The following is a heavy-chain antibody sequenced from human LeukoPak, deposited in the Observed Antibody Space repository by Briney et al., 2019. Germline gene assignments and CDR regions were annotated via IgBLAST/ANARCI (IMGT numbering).Heavy chain of an antibody. J-gene: IGHJ4*02. CDR2: IYTSGST. CDR3: AREVARRDILTGYPIHHFDY. D-gene: IGHD3-9*01. Sequence: SETLSLTCTVSGGSISSYYWSWIRQPAGKGLEWIGRIYTSGSTNYNPSLKSRVTISVDTSKNQFSLKLSSVTAADTAVYYCAREVARRDILTGYPIHHFDYWGQGTLVTVSS. CDR1: GGSISSYY. V-gene: IGHV4-4*07.